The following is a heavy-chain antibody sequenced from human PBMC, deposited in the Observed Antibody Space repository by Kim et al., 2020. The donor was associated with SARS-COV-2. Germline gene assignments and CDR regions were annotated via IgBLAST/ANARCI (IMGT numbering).Heavy chain of an antibody. CDR3: ARKPLGIAVAG. J-gene: IGHJ4*02. V-gene: IGHV4-4*02. Sequence: TNYNPSLESRVTISVDKSKNQFSLKLGSVTAADTAVYYCARKPLGIAVAGWGQGTLVTVSS. CDR2: T. D-gene: IGHD6-19*01.